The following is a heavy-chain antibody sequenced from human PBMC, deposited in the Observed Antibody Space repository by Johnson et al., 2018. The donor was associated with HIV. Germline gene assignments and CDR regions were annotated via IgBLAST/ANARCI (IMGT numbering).Heavy chain of an antibody. CDR3: AKVGERYYDSSGYDAFDI. J-gene: IGHJ3*02. D-gene: IGHD3-22*01. Sequence: QVQLVESGGGVVQPGRSLRLSCAASGFTFSNYGMHWVRQAPGKGLDWVAVVWYDGSNEYYADSVKGRFTISRDNSKNTLYLQMNSLRAEDTAVYYCAKVGERYYDSSGYDAFDIWGQGTMVTVSS. CDR2: VWYDGSNE. CDR1: GFTFSNYG. V-gene: IGHV3-33*06.